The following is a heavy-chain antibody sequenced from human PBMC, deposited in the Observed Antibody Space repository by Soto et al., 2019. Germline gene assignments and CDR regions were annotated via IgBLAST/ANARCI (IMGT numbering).Heavy chain of an antibody. CDR2: IIPIFGTA. CDR1: GGTFSSYA. V-gene: IGHV1-69*01. D-gene: IGHD5-18*01. J-gene: IGHJ5*02. Sequence: QVQLVQSGAEVKKPGSSVKVSCKASGGTFSSYAISWVRQAPGQGLEWMGGIIPIFGTANYAQKFQGRVTITADESMSTAYMELSSLRSEDTAVYYCAKADGYSYGFPYNWFDPWGQGTLVTVSS. CDR3: AKADGYSYGFPYNWFDP.